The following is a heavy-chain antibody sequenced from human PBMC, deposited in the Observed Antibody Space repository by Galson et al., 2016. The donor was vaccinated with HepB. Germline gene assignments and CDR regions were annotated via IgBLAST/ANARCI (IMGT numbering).Heavy chain of an antibody. CDR1: GYRFHTYW. CDR3: AGHPAHDDNVLVGGIIDS. V-gene: IGHV5-51*01. CDR2: IYPGDSDT. J-gene: IGHJ4*02. Sequence: QSGAEVKKPGESLRISCKGSGYRFHTYWIGWVRQMPRKGLEWMGIIYPGDSDTRYSPSFQGQVTISADKSTSTANLQWGSLTASDTAMYYCAGHPAHDDNVLVGGIIDSWGQGTLVAVS. D-gene: IGHD3-16*01.